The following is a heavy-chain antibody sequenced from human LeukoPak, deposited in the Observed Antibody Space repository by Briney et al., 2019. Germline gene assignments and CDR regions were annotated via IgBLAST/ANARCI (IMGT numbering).Heavy chain of an antibody. Sequence: PSQTLSLTCTVSGGSISSGAYYWSWIRQHPGKGLEWIGYIHYSGSTYYNPSLKSRVTISVDTSKKQFYLKVNSVTATDTAVHYCASSETVMRTWGQGTLVTVSS. V-gene: IGHV4-31*03. CDR1: GGSISSGAYY. CDR2: IHYSGST. D-gene: IGHD3-16*01. J-gene: IGHJ5*02. CDR3: ASSETVMRT.